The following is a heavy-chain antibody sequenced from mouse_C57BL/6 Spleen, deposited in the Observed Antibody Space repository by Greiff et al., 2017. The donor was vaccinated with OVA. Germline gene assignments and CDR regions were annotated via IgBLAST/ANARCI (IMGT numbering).Heavy chain of an antibody. CDR2: IDPENGDT. Sequence: EVQRVESGAELVRPGASVKLSCTASGFNIKDDYMHWVKQRPEQGLEWIGWIDPENGDTEYASKFQGKATITADTSSNTAYLQLSSLTSEDTAVYYCTTDNYGSIYYYAMDYWGQGTSVTVSS. D-gene: IGHD1-1*01. CDR3: TTDNYGSIYYYAMDY. J-gene: IGHJ4*01. CDR1: GFNIKDDY. V-gene: IGHV14-4*01.